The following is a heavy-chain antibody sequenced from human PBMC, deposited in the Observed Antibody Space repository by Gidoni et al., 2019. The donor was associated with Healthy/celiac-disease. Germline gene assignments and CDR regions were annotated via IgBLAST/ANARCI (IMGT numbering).Heavy chain of an antibody. J-gene: IGHJ5*02. D-gene: IGHD6-13*01. V-gene: IGHV4-39*01. CDR1: GGSISSSSYY. CDR3: ARAAAGRGEINWFDP. Sequence: QLQLQESGPGLVKPSETLSLTCTVSGGSISSSSYYWGWIRQPPGKGLEWIGSIYYSGSTYYNPSLKSRVTISVDTSKNQFSLKLSSVTAADTAVYYCARAAAGRGEINWFDPWGQGTLVTVSS. CDR2: IYYSGST.